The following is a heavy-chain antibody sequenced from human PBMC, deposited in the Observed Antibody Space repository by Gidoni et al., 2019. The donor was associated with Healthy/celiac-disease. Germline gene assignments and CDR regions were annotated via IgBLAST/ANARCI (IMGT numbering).Heavy chain of an antibody. CDR3: RASGSGNFDY. V-gene: IGHV3-7*03. CDR2: IKQDGSEK. Sequence: EVQLVESGGGLVQPGGSLRLSCAASGFTFSSYWMSWVRQAPGKGLEWVANIKQDGSEKYYVESVKGRFTISRDNAKNSLYLQMNSLRAEDTAVYYCRASGSGNFDYWGQGTLVTVSS. J-gene: IGHJ4*02. CDR1: GFTFSSYW. D-gene: IGHD1-26*01.